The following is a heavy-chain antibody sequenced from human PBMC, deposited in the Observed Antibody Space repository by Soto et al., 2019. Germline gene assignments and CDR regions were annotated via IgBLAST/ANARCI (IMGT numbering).Heavy chain of an antibody. CDR3: AKVLEYYDFWSGYFDY. V-gene: IGHV3-23*01. Sequence: GGSLRLSCAASGFTFSSYAMSWVRQAPGKGLEWVSAISGSGGSTYYADSVKGRFTISRDNSKNTLYLQMNSLRAEDTAVYYCAKVLEYYDFWSGYFDYWGQGTLFTVSS. J-gene: IGHJ4*02. D-gene: IGHD3-3*01. CDR1: GFTFSSYA. CDR2: ISGSGGST.